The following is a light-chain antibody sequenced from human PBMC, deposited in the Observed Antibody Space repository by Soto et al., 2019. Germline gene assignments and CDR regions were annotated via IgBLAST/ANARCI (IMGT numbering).Light chain of an antibody. CDR1: SSDVGAYTY. V-gene: IGLV2-14*01. CDR2: EVN. CDR3: SSYTGSSTRVV. J-gene: IGLJ2*01. Sequence: QSALTQPASVSGSPGQSITISCTGTSSDVGAYTYVSWYQQHPGKAPKLMIYEVNNRPSGDSSRFSGSKSGNTASLTISGLQAEDEADYYCSSYTGSSTRVVFGGGTKLTVL.